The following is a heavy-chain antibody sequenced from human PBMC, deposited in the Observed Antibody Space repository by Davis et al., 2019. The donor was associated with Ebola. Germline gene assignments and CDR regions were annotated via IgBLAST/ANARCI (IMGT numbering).Heavy chain of an antibody. V-gene: IGHV3-7*03. CDR2: IKHDGSEK. CDR1: GFTFSSYW. D-gene: IGHD2-15*01. J-gene: IGHJ6*02. Sequence: GESLKISCAASGFTFSSYWMSWVRQAPGKGLEWVANIKHDGSEKYYVDSVKGRFTISRDNAKNSLYLQMNSLRAEDTAVYYCARDEGCSGGSCFYYYYYGMDVWGQGTTVTVSS. CDR3: ARDEGCSGGSCFYYYYYGMDV.